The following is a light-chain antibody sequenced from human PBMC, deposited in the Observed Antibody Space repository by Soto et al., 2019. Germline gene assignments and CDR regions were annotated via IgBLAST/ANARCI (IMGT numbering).Light chain of an antibody. J-gene: IGLJ2*01. Sequence: QSALTQPRSVSGSPGQSVTISCTGTSSDVGGYNYVSWYQHHPGKAPKFLIFDVSSRPSGVPDRFSGSKSGNTASLTISGLQAEDEADYYCCSLAGGPTFRIFGGGTKLTVL. CDR2: DVS. V-gene: IGLV2-11*01. CDR3: CSLAGGPTFRI. CDR1: SSDVGGYNY.